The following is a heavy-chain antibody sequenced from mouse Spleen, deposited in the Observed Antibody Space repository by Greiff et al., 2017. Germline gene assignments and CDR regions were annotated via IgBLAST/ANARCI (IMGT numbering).Heavy chain of an antibody. D-gene: IGHD2-5*01. Sequence: QVQLQQSGAELMKPGASVKLSCKAPGYTFTGYWIEWVKQRPGHGLEWIGEILPGSGSTNYNEKFKGKATFTADTSSNTAYMQLSSLTTEDSAIYYCARSPSYYSNYRFAYWGQGTLVTVSA. CDR2: ILPGSGST. V-gene: IGHV1-9*01. CDR1: GYTFTGYW. CDR3: ARSPSYYSNYRFAY. J-gene: IGHJ3*01.